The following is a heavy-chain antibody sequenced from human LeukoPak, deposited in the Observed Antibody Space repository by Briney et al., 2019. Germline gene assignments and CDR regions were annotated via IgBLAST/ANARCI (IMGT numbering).Heavy chain of an antibody. CDR3: ARGRLLWFGELFFSDAFDI. D-gene: IGHD3-10*01. J-gene: IGHJ3*02. CDR1: GGSISSYY. Sequence: SETLSLTCTVSGGSISSYYWSWIRQPPGKGLEWIGYIYYSGSTNYNPSLKSRVTISVDTSKNQFSLKLSSVTAADTAVYYCARGRLLWFGELFFSDAFDIWGQGTMVTVSS. CDR2: IYYSGST. V-gene: IGHV4-59*01.